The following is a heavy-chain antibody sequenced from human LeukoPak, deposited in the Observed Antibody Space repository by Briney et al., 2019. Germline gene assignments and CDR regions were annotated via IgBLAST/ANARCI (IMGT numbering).Heavy chain of an antibody. D-gene: IGHD3-3*01. CDR2: ISTSSIYI. Sequence: GGSLRLSCAASGFTFSSYSMTWVRQAPGKGLEWVSFISTSSIYIHYVDSVKGRFTISRDNARNSLHLQMNSLRAEDTAVYYCARDQEYDFWRSPYYMDVWGKGTTVTVSS. J-gene: IGHJ6*03. CDR1: GFTFSSYS. V-gene: IGHV3-21*01. CDR3: ARDQEYDFWRSPYYMDV.